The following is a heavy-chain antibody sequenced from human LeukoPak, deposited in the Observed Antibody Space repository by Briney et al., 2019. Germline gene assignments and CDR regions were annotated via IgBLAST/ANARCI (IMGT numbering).Heavy chain of an antibody. CDR1: GFTFSSSA. D-gene: IGHD6-19*01. J-gene: IGHJ3*02. CDR2: ISGSGGST. Sequence: PGGSLRLSCAASGFTFSSSAMSWVRQVPGKGLEWVSGISGSGGSTYYADSVKGRFTISRDNSKNTLCLQMNSLRAEDTAVYYCAKDHNGWYKYAFDTWGQGTMVTVSS. V-gene: IGHV3-23*01. CDR3: AKDHNGWYKYAFDT.